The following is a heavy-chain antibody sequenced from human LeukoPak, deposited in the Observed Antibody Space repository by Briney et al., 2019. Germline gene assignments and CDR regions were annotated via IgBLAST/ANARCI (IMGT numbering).Heavy chain of an antibody. D-gene: IGHD2-2*01. CDR2: IYYSGST. J-gene: IGHJ5*02. CDR1: DGSISSYY. Sequence: SETLSLTCTASDGSISSYYWSWIRQPPGKGLEWIGYIYYSGSTSYNPSLKSRVTISVDTSKNQISLKVRSVTAADTAVYYCARTTEDCSSTSCYQYWFDPWGQGTLVTVSS. CDR3: ARTTEDCSSTSCYQYWFDP. V-gene: IGHV4-59*01.